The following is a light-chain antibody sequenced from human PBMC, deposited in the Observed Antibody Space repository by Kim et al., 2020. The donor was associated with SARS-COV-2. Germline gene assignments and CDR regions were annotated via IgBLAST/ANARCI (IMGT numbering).Light chain of an antibody. V-gene: IGKV4-1*01. Sequence: DIVMTQSPDSLAVSLGERDTLNCKSSQTVLYNSNNKNYLAWYQQKPGQAPKLLIYWASIRESGVSDRFSGSGSETDFTLTISSLQAEDGAVYYCQQYYSTPPSFGQGTKLEI. J-gene: IGKJ2*03. CDR1: QTVLYNSNNKNY. CDR3: QQYYSTPPS. CDR2: WAS.